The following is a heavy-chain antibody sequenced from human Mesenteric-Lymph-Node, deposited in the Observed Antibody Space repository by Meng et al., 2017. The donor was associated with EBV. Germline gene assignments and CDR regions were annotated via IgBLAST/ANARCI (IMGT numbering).Heavy chain of an antibody. CDR2: VNPYTGHT. CDR1: GYSFTPYG. CDR3: ARRHFSNYVGDF. Sequence: VRLVQSGAEVKQPGDSVTVSCKASGYSFTPYGIAWVRQAPGQGLEWMGWVNPYTGHTGSAQKFQGRVTLDTDTSTGTAYMELKRLTSDDTAVYYCARRHFSNYVGDFWGQGTPVTVSS. D-gene: IGHD4-11*01. V-gene: IGHV1-18*01. J-gene: IGHJ4*02.